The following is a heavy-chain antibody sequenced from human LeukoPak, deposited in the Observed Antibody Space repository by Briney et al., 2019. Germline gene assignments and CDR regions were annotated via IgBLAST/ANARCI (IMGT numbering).Heavy chain of an antibody. Sequence: GGSLRLSCAASGFTFSSYSMNWVRQAPGKGLEWISYITTSGGAKNYADSVKGRFTISRDNAENSLYLQMSSLRAEDTAIYYCARYCTSTSCAFEYWGQGTLVTVSS. V-gene: IGHV3-48*01. CDR3: ARYCTSTSCAFEY. D-gene: IGHD2-2*01. CDR2: ITTSGGAK. J-gene: IGHJ4*02. CDR1: GFTFSSYS.